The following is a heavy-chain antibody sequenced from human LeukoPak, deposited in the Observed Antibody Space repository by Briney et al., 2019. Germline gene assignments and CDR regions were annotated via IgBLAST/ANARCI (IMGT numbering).Heavy chain of an antibody. Sequence: ASVKVSCKASGYTFTGYYMHWVRQAPGQGLEWMGWINPNSGGTNYAQKFQGRVTMTRDTSISTAYMELSRLRSDDTAVYYCARDWDSSSSVDYWGQGTLVTVSS. CDR1: GYTFTGYY. CDR3: ARDWDSSSSVDY. D-gene: IGHD6-6*01. J-gene: IGHJ4*02. CDR2: INPNSGGT. V-gene: IGHV1-2*02.